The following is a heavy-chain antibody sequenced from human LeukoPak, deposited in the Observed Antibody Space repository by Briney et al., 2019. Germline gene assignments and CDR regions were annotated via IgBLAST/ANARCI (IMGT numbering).Heavy chain of an antibody. CDR1: GGSISSGGYY. D-gene: IGHD3-22*01. CDR3: ARVHAFGTPDSSGYYYYFDY. V-gene: IGHV4-31*03. J-gene: IGHJ4*02. Sequence: SQTLSLTCTVSGGSISSGGYYWSWIRQHPGKGLEWIGYIYYSGSTYYNPSLKSRVTISVDTSKNQLSLKLSSVTAADTAVYYCARVHAFGTPDSSGYYYYFDYWGQGTLVTVSS. CDR2: IYYSGST.